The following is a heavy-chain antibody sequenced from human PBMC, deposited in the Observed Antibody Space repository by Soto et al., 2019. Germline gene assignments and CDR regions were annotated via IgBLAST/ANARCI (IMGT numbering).Heavy chain of an antibody. Sequence: ASVKVSCKASGYTFTSYDINWVRQATGQGLEWMGWMNPNSGNTGYAQKFQGRVTMTRNTSISPAYMELSSLRSEDTAVYYCARGSVNMVRGVITKTYYFDYWGQGTLVTVSS. CDR1: GYTFTSYD. CDR2: MNPNSGNT. J-gene: IGHJ4*02. CDR3: ARGSVNMVRGVITKTYYFDY. D-gene: IGHD3-10*01. V-gene: IGHV1-8*01.